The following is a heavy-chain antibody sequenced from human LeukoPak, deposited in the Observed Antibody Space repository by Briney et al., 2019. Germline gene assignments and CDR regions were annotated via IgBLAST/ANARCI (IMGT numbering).Heavy chain of an antibody. J-gene: IGHJ4*02. V-gene: IGHV4-59*08. CDR2: IYYSGST. CDR3: ASHTAGYSSSWVDY. D-gene: IGHD6-13*01. CDR1: GGSISSYY. Sequence: PSETLSLTCTVSGGSISSYYWSWIRQPPRRGLEWIGYIYYSGSTNYNPSLKSRVTISVDTSKNQFSLKLSSVTAADTAVYYCASHTAGYSSSWVDYWGQGTLVTVSS.